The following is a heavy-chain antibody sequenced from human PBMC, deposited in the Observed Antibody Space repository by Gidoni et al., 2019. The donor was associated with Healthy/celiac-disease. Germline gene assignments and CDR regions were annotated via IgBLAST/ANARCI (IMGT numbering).Heavy chain of an antibody. D-gene: IGHD6-13*01. CDR3: AREAASQPFDY. CDR2: IWYDGSNK. J-gene: IGHJ4*02. Sequence: QVQLVESGGGVVQPGRSLRLSCAASGFTFSSYGMHWVRQAPGKGLEWVAVIWYDGSNKYYADSVKGRFTISRDNSKNTLYLQMNSLRAEDTAVYYCAREAASQPFDYWGQGTLVTVSS. V-gene: IGHV3-33*01. CDR1: GFTFSSYG.